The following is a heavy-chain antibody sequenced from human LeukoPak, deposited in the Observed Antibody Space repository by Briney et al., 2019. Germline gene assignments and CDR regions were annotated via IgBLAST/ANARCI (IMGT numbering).Heavy chain of an antibody. Sequence: PGGSLRLPCAASGFTFSSYAMSWVRQAPGKGLEWVSAISGSGGSTYYADSVKGRFTISRDNSKNTLYLQMNSLRAEDTAVYYCAKEGAGYSYGRNPFDYWGQGTLVTVSS. J-gene: IGHJ4*02. D-gene: IGHD5-18*01. V-gene: IGHV3-23*01. CDR1: GFTFSSYA. CDR2: ISGSGGST. CDR3: AKEGAGYSYGRNPFDY.